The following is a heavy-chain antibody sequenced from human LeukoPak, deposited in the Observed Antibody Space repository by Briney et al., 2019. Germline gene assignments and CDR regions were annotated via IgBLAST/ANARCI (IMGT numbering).Heavy chain of an antibody. CDR2: IERDGSEK. D-gene: IGHD2-2*01. J-gene: IGHJ4*02. CDR1: GFTFSSYW. CDR3: AREGHCTTTRCYEDY. Sequence: GGSLSLSCTVSGFTFSSYWMSWVRQAPGKGLERVANIERDGSEKYYVDSVKGRFTISRDNAKNSLFLQMNSLRAEDTAIYYCAREGHCTTTRCYEDYWGQGALVTVSS. V-gene: IGHV3-7*01.